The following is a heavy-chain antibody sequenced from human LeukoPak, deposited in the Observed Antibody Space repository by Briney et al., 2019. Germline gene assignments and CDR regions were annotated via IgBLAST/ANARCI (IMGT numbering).Heavy chain of an antibody. V-gene: IGHV3-30*04. D-gene: IGHD5-12*01. CDR3: ARRGPYSAYDYYYYGMDV. CDR2: ISYDGSNK. Sequence: GGSLRLSCGASGFTFSSYAMHWVRQAPGKGLEWVAVISYDGSNKYYADSVKGRFTISRDNSKNTLSLQMNSLRAEDTAVYYCARRGPYSAYDYYYYGMDVWGKGTTVTVSS. CDR1: GFTFSSYA. J-gene: IGHJ6*04.